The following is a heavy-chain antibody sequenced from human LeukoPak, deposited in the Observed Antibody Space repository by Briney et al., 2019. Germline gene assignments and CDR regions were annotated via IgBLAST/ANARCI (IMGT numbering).Heavy chain of an antibody. CDR3: AKVGNNWDFDY. J-gene: IGHJ4*02. D-gene: IGHD1-1*01. Sequence: GGSLRLSCAASGFTVSSNYMSWVRQAPGKGLEWVSVIYSGGSTYYADSVKGRFIISRDNSKNTLYLQMNSLRAEDTAVYYCAKVGNNWDFDYWGQGTLVTGSS. CDR1: GFTVSSNY. CDR2: IYSGGST. V-gene: IGHV3-53*05.